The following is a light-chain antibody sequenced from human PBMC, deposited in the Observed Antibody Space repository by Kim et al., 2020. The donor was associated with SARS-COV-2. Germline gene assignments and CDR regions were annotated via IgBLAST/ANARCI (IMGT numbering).Light chain of an antibody. CDR3: AAWDDSLSGVV. CDR2: SNN. Sequence: GQRVTISCSGSSSNIGSNTVKWYQQLPGTAPKLLMYSNNQRPSGVPDRFSGSKSGTSASLAISGLQSDDEADYYCAAWDDSLSGVVFGGGTQLTVL. V-gene: IGLV1-44*01. J-gene: IGLJ2*01. CDR1: SSNIGSNT.